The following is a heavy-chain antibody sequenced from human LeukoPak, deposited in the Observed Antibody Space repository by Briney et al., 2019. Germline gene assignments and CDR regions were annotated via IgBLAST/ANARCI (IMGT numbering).Heavy chain of an antibody. CDR3: ATAMIVVVITPRTPFDY. CDR2: ISYDGSNK. CDR1: GFTFSSYG. Sequence: GGSLRLSCAASGFTFSSYGMHWVRQAPGKGLGWVAVISYDGSNKYYADSVKGRFTISRDNSKNTLYLQMNSLRAEDTAVYYCATAMIVVVITPRTPFDYWGQGTLVTVSS. D-gene: IGHD3-22*01. V-gene: IGHV3-30*03. J-gene: IGHJ4*02.